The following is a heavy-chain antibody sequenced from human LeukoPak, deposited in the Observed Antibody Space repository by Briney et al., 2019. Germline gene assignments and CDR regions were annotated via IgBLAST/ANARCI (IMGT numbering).Heavy chain of an antibody. CDR1: GYTFTSYD. D-gene: IGHD3-3*01. CDR3: ATDRGVYYDFWSGYDY. V-gene: IGHV1-24*01. J-gene: IGHJ4*02. CDR2: FDPEDGET. Sequence: ASVKVSCKASGYTFTSYDINWVRQATGQGLEWMGGFDPEDGETIYAQKFQGRVTMTEDTSTDTAYMELSSLRSEDTAVYYCATDRGVYYDFWSGYDYWGQGTLVTVSS.